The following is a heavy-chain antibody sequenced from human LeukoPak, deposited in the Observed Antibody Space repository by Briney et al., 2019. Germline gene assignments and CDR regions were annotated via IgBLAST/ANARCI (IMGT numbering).Heavy chain of an antibody. V-gene: IGHV3-23*01. J-gene: IGHJ4*02. CDR1: GFTFSSYA. CDR3: AKHLDIVATITGN. CDR2: VSGSGGST. Sequence: GGSLRLSCAASGFTFSSYAMSWVRQAPGKGLEWVSGVSGSGGSTYYADSVKGRFTISRDNSKNTLYLQMNSLRAEDTAVYYCAKHLDIVATITGNWGQGTLVNVSS. D-gene: IGHD5-12*01.